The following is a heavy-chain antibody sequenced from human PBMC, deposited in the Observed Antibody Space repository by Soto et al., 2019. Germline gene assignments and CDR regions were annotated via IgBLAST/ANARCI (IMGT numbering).Heavy chain of an antibody. Sequence: GGSLRLSCAASGFTFSSYAMSWVRQAPGKGLEWVSAISGSGGSTYYADSVKGRFTISRDNSKNTLYLQMNSLRAEDTAVYYCAKGTNIQYSSGWYYYYGMDVWGQGTTVTVSS. J-gene: IGHJ6*02. V-gene: IGHV3-23*01. CDR3: AKGTNIQYSSGWYYYYGMDV. CDR2: ISGSGGST. D-gene: IGHD6-19*01. CDR1: GFTFSSYA.